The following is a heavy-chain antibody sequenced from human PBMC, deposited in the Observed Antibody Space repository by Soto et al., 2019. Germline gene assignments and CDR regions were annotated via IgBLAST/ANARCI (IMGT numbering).Heavy chain of an antibody. V-gene: IGHV4-61*01. CDR2: IYDSGST. CDR3: ARDRYYYDSSGYRKINYYYGMDV. Sequence: SETLSLTCTVSGGSVSSGSYYWSWIRQPPGKGLEWIGYIYDSGSTTYNPSLKSRVTISVDTSKNQFSLKLSSVTAADTAVYYCARDRYYYDSSGYRKINYYYGMDVWGQGTTVTVSS. D-gene: IGHD3-22*01. CDR1: GGSVSSGSYY. J-gene: IGHJ6*02.